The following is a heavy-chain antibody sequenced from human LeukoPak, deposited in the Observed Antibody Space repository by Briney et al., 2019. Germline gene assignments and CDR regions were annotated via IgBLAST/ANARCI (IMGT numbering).Heavy chain of an antibody. Sequence: GGSLRLSCEVSGFTFSDHYMSWIRQAPGKRLEWVSYISSGSNYTNYADSVEGRFTISRDNAKNSLYLQMNSLRAEDTAVYYCARGDYGGDYFDYWGQGTLVTVSS. CDR3: ARGDYGGDYFDY. V-gene: IGHV3-11*05. J-gene: IGHJ4*02. CDR2: ISSGSNYT. D-gene: IGHD4-23*01. CDR1: GFTFSDHY.